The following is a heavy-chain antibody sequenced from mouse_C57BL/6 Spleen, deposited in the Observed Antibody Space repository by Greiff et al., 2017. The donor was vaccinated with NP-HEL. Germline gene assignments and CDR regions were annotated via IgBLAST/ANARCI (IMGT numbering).Heavy chain of an antibody. V-gene: IGHV1-82*01. D-gene: IGHD2-5*01. CDR1: GYAFSSSW. CDR2: IYPGDGDT. CDR3: ARWDSNYVAY. J-gene: IGHJ3*01. Sequence: VKLMESGPELVKPGASVKISCKASGYAFSSSWMNWVKQRPGKGLEWIGRIYPGDGDTNYNGKFKGKATLTADKPSSTAYMQLSSLTSEDSAVYFCARWDSNYVAYWGQGTLVTVSA.